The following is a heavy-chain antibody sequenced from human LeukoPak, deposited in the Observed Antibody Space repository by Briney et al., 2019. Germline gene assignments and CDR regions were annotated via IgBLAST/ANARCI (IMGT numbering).Heavy chain of an antibody. V-gene: IGHV1-69*01. Sequence: SVKVSCKASGGTFSSYGISWVRQAPGQGLEWMGGIIPIFGTANYAQKFQGRVTITADESTSTAYMELSSLRSEDTAVYYCARPSHPASVRSAYFDYWGQGTLVTVSS. CDR3: ARPSHPASVRSAYFDY. CDR2: IIPIFGTA. CDR1: GGTFSSYG. J-gene: IGHJ4*02. D-gene: IGHD4-17*01.